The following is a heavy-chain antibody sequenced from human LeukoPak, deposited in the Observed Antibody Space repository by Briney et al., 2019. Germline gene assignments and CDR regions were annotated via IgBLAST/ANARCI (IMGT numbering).Heavy chain of an antibody. CDR3: ARRADSSGYHDAFDI. V-gene: IGHV4-59*12. Sequence: SETLSLTCTVSGGSISSYYWSWIRQPPGKGREGVGYIYYDGTTNYNPSLKSRVTISVDTSKNQFSLTLSSVTAADTAVYYCARRADSSGYHDAFDIWGQGTMVTVSS. CDR1: GGSISSYY. J-gene: IGHJ3*02. D-gene: IGHD3-22*01. CDR2: IYYDGTT.